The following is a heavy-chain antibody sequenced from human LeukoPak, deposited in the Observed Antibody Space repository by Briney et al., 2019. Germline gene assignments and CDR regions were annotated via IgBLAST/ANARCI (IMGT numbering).Heavy chain of an antibody. D-gene: IGHD1-26*01. CDR3: VRGGIVGTTGRIPLFDY. Sequence: SETLSLTCTVSGGSISSYYWSWGRQPPGKGLEWIGYIYYSGSTNYNPSLKSRVTMSVDTSKNQFSLKLSSVTAADTAVYYCVRGGIVGTTGRIPLFDYGGQGTLVTVSS. CDR2: IYYSGST. V-gene: IGHV4-59*01. CDR1: GGSISSYY. J-gene: IGHJ4*02.